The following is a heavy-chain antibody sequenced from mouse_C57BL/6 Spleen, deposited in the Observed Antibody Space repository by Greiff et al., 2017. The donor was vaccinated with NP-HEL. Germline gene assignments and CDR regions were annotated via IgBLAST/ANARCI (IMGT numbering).Heavy chain of an antibody. V-gene: IGHV1-80*01. Sequence: QVQLQQSGAELVKPGASVKISCKASGYAFSSYWMNWVKQRPGKGLEWIGQIYPGDGDTNYNGKFKGKATLTADKSSSTAYMQLSSLTSEDSAVYFCARLVAGRVWYFDVWGTGTTVTVSS. CDR2: IYPGDGDT. J-gene: IGHJ1*03. CDR1: GYAFSSYW. CDR3: ARLVAGRVWYFDV. D-gene: IGHD1-1*02.